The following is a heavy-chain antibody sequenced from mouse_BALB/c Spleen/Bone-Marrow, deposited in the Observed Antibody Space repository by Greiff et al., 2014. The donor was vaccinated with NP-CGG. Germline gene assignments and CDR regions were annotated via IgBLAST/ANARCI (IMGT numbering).Heavy chain of an antibody. CDR1: GFTFSDFY. CDR2: ISDGGTYT. Sequence: EVKLVESGGDLVKPGGSLKLSCAASGFTFSDFYMFWFRQTPEKRLEWVATISDGGTYTYYPDSVKGRFTISRDNAKNNLYLQMSSLKSEDTAMYYCARSGERYGAMDYWGQGTSVTGSS. CDR3: ARSGERYGAMDY. D-gene: IGHD1-1*02. J-gene: IGHJ4*01. V-gene: IGHV5-4*02.